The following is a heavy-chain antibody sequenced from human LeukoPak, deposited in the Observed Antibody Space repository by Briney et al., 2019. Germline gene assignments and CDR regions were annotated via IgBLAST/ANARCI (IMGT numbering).Heavy chain of an antibody. V-gene: IGHV3-30-3*01. CDR3: ARSQYYFDY. CDR2: ISYDGSNK. Sequence: GRSLRLSCAASGFTFSNHAMHWVRQAPGKGLEWVAIISYDGSNKYYADSVKGRFTISRDNSKSTLYLQMNSLRAEDTAVYYCARSQYYFDYWGQGTLVTVSS. CDR1: GFTFSNHA. J-gene: IGHJ4*02.